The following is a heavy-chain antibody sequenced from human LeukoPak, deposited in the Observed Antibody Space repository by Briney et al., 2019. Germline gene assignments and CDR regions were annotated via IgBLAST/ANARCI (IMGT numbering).Heavy chain of an antibody. Sequence: PGTSLRLSCAASGFTFDTYTMNWVRQAPGKGLEWVARLSYDEKNQHYADSVKGRFTVSRDGSKTTFFLQMSSLKLEDTAVYYCARDNEADAPLVTSQFDSWGPGTLVIVSS. CDR2: LSYDEKNQ. CDR1: GFTFDTYT. J-gene: IGHJ4*02. D-gene: IGHD5-18*01. CDR3: ARDNEADAPLVTSQFDS. V-gene: IGHV3-30*04.